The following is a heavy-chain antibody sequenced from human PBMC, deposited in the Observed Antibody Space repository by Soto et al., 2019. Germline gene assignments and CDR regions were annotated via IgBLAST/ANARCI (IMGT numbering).Heavy chain of an antibody. CDR1: GFTFSSFG. Sequence: PGGSLRLSCAASGFTFSSFGMHWVRQAPGKGLEWVAVIWYDGSNKYYTDSVKGRFTISRDNSKNTLYLQMNSVTPEDTAVYYCARDVVTGTMNGENWFDPWGQGTLVTVSS. D-gene: IGHD1-7*01. CDR3: ARDVVTGTMNGENWFDP. V-gene: IGHV3-33*01. CDR2: IWYDGSNK. J-gene: IGHJ5*02.